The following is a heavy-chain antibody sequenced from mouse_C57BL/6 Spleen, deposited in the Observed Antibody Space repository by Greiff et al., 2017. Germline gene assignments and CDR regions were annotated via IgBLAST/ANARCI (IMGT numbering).Heavy chain of an antibody. J-gene: IGHJ2*01. CDR1: GYTFTSSW. CDR2: IHPNSGST. D-gene: IGHD4-1*01. CDR3: ARFLTGIYFDY. Sequence: QVQLQQPGAELVKPGASVKLSCKASGYTFTSSWMHWVKQRPGQGLEWIGMIHPNSGSTNYNEKFKSKATLTVDKSSSTAYMQLSSLTSEDSAVYYCARFLTGIYFDYWGQGTTLTVSS. V-gene: IGHV1-64*01.